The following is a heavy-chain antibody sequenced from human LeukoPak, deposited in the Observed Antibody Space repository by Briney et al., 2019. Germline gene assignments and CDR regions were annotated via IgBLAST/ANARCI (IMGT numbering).Heavy chain of an antibody. CDR2: IYYSGST. Sequence: SETLSLTCAVYDVSFSDYFWNWIRQPPGKGLEWIGSIYYSGSTYYNPSLKSRVTISVDTSKNQFSLKLSSVTAADTAVYYCARMSYSSSWYDYWGQGTLVTVSS. J-gene: IGHJ4*02. D-gene: IGHD6-13*01. CDR3: ARMSYSSSWYDY. V-gene: IGHV4-34*01. CDR1: DVSFSDYF.